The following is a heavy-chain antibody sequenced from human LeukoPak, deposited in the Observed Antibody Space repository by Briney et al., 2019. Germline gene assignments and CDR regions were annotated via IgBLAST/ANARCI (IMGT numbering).Heavy chain of an antibody. J-gene: IGHJ6*02. V-gene: IGHV1-2*06. D-gene: IGHD5-18*01. CDR2: INPNSGGT. CDR1: GYTFTGYY. Sequence: ASVKVSCKASGYTFTGYYMHWVRQAPGQGLEWIGRINPNSGGTNYAQKFQGRVTMTRDTSISTAYMELSRLRSDDTAVYYCARGAMDNYYYYGMDVWGQGTTVTVSS. CDR3: ARGAMDNYYYYGMDV.